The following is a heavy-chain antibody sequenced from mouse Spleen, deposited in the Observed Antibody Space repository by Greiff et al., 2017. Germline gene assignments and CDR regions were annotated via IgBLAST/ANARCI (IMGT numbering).Heavy chain of an antibody. D-gene: IGHD1-1*01. CDR2: IDPENGDT. CDR1: GFNIKDDY. CDR3: TTVTTVVATGFDY. V-gene: IGHV14-4*01. J-gene: IGHJ2*01. Sequence: DVKLQESGAELVRPGASVKLSCTASGFNIKDDYMHWVKQRPEQGLEWIGWIDPENGDTEYASKFQGKATITADTSSNTAYLQLSSLTSEDTAVYYCTTVTTVVATGFDYWGQGTTLTVSS.